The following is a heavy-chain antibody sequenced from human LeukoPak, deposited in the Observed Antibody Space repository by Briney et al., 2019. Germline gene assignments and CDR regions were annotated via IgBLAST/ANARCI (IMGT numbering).Heavy chain of an antibody. CDR1: GFTFSSYS. D-gene: IGHD6-13*01. CDR2: ISSSSSYI. J-gene: IGHJ4*02. Sequence: GGSLRLSCAASGFTFSSYSMNWVRQAPGKGLEWVSSISSSSSYIYYADSVKGRFTISRDNSKNTLYLQMNSLRAEDTAVYYCAKSLAAAGTTRFDYWGQGTLVTVSS. V-gene: IGHV3-21*01. CDR3: AKSLAAAGTTRFDY.